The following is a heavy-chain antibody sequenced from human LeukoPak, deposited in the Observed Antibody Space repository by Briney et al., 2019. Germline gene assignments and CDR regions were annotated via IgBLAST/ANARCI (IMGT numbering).Heavy chain of an antibody. J-gene: IGHJ5*02. Sequence: SETLSLTCTVSGGSISSGSYHWSWIRQPAGKGLEWIGRIYTSGSTNYNPSLKSRVTISVDTSKNQFSLKLSSVTAADTAVYYCASIGLELWGFDPWGQGTLVTVSS. CDR2: IYTSGST. CDR1: GGSISSGSYH. V-gene: IGHV4-61*02. CDR3: ASIGLELWGFDP. D-gene: IGHD1-7*01.